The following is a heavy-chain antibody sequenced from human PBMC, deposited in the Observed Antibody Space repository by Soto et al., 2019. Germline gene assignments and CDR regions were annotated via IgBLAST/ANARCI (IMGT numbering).Heavy chain of an antibody. Sequence: PSETLSLTCTVSGGSISSYYWSWIRQPPGKGLEWIGYIYYSGSTNYNPSLKSRVTISVDTSKNQFSLKLSSVTAADTAVYYCARGREQLAYYYYYMDVWGKGTTVTVSS. CDR2: IYYSGST. CDR1: GGSISSYY. J-gene: IGHJ6*03. D-gene: IGHD6-6*01. V-gene: IGHV4-59*08. CDR3: ARGREQLAYYYYYMDV.